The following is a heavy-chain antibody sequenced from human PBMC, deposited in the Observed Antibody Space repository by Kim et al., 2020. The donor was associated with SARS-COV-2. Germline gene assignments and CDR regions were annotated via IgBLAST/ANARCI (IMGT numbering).Heavy chain of an antibody. D-gene: IGHD5-12*01. V-gene: IGHV1-18*04. Sequence: ASVKVSCKASGYTFTSYGISWVRQAPGQGLEWMGWISAYNGNTNYAQKLQGRVTMTTDTSTSTAYMELRSLRSDDTAVYYCARDLVATIRYYYYYGMDVWGQGTTVTVSS. CDR2: ISAYNGNT. CDR3: ARDLVATIRYYYYYGMDV. J-gene: IGHJ6*02. CDR1: GYTFTSYG.